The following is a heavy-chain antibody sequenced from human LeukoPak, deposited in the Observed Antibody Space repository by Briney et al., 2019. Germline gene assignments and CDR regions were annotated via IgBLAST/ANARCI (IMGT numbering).Heavy chain of an antibody. CDR2: ISYDGSNK. CDR1: GFTFSSYA. Sequence: GGSLRLSCAASGFTFSSYAMHWVRQAPGKGLEWVAVISYDGSNKYYADSAKGRFTISRDNSKNTLYLQMNSLRAEDTAVYYCARDRGYWGQGTLVTVSS. J-gene: IGHJ4*02. CDR3: ARDRGY. V-gene: IGHV3-30*14.